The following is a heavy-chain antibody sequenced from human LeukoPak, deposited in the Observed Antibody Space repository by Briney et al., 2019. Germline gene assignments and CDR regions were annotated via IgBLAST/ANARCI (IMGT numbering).Heavy chain of an antibody. Sequence: PGGSLRLSCPASGFTFSSYGMHWVRQAPGKGLEWVAFIRHDGSNKYYADSVKGRFTISRDNSKNTLYLQMNSLRAEDTAVFYCAKGYCSSTTCTVDYWGQGTLVTVSS. J-gene: IGHJ4*02. CDR1: GFTFSSYG. D-gene: IGHD2-2*01. V-gene: IGHV3-30*02. CDR2: IRHDGSNK. CDR3: AKGYCSSTTCTVDY.